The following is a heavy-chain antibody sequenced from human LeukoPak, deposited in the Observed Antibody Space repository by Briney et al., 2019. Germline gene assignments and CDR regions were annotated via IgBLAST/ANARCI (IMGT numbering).Heavy chain of an antibody. V-gene: IGHV1-2*02. D-gene: IGHD6-6*01. CDR3: ARGGEIAARPFDY. J-gene: IGHJ4*02. CDR2: INPNSGGT. Sequence: ASVTVSCKASGYTFTGYYMHWVRQAPGQGLEWMGWINPNSGGTNYAQKFQGRVTMTRDTSISTAYMELSRLRSDDTAVYYCARGGEIAARPFDYWGQGTLVTVSS. CDR1: GYTFTGYY.